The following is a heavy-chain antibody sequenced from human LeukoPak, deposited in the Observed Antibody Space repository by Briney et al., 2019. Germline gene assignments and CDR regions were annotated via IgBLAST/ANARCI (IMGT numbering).Heavy chain of an antibody. V-gene: IGHV3-53*01. J-gene: IGHJ4*02. CDR1: GFTVSSYY. CDR3: AKGGTGYCSSTSCLYHFDY. Sequence: GGSLRLSCAASGFTVSSYYMTWVRQAPGKGLEWVSTITADSTYYADSVKGRFTISRDNSKNTLYLQMKSLRAEDTAVYYCAKGGTGYCSSTSCLYHFDYWGQGTLVTVSS. CDR2: ITADST. D-gene: IGHD2-2*01.